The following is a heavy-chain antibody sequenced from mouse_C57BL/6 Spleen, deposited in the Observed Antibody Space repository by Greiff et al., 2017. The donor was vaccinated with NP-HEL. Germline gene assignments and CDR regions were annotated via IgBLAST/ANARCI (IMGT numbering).Heavy chain of an antibody. CDR1: GFTFSSYA. Sequence: KVEESGEGLVKPGGSLKLSCAASGFTFSSYAMSWVRQTPEKRLEWVAYISSGGDYIYYADTVKGRFTISRDNARNTLYLQMSSLKSEDTAMYYCTRDARYYGSSHFDYWGQGTTLTVSS. CDR2: ISSGGDYI. D-gene: IGHD1-1*01. CDR3: TRDARYYGSSHFDY. J-gene: IGHJ2*01. V-gene: IGHV5-9-1*02.